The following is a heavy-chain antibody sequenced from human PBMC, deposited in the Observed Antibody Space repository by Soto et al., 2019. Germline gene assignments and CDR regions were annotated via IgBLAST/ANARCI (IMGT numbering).Heavy chain of an antibody. J-gene: IGHJ5*02. CDR2: IIPILGIA. V-gene: IGHV1-69*02. CDR1: GGTFSSYT. Sequence: QVQLVQSGAEVKKPGSSVKVSCKASGGTFSSYTISWVRQAPGQGLEWMGRIIPILGIANYAQKFQGRVTITADKSTSTAYMEMSSLRSEDTAVYYCAGGRGFGELFGWFDPWGQGTLVTVSS. D-gene: IGHD3-10*01. CDR3: AGGRGFGELFGWFDP.